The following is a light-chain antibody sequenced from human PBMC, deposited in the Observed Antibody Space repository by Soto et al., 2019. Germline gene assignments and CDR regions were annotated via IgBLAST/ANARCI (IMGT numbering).Light chain of an antibody. Sequence: EIVLTQSPGTLSLSPGERVTLSCRASQSVTSTYLAWYQQRPGQAPRLLIYGASSRATGIPDRFSGSGSGTDFTLTISRLEPEDFAVYYCQQYCSSPYTFGQWTKLAIK. J-gene: IGKJ2*01. CDR1: QSVTSTY. CDR2: GAS. V-gene: IGKV3-20*01. CDR3: QQYCSSPYT.